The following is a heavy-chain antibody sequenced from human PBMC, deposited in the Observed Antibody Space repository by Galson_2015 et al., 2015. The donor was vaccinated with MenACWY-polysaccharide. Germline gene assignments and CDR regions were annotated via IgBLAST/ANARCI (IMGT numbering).Heavy chain of an antibody. CDR1: GFTFSSYS. CDR3: ARWGGLQRKDFDY. CDR2: IKQDGSET. J-gene: IGHJ4*02. D-gene: IGHD5-24*01. Sequence: LRLSCAASGFTFSSYSMNWVRQAPGKGLEWVANIKQDGSETYYVDSVKGRFTISRDNAKNSLYLQMNSLRAEDTAVYYCARWGGLQRKDFDYWGQGTLVTVSS. V-gene: IGHV3-7*01.